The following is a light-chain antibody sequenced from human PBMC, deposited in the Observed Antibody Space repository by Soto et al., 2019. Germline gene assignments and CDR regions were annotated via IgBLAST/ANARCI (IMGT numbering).Light chain of an antibody. CDR3: HQSSSTPLT. V-gene: IGKV1-39*01. J-gene: IGKJ4*01. Sequence: DVQMTQSSSSLSASVGDSVTITCRASQSVFNHLSWFQQRPGKGPKLLIYDASSLHAGVPSRFSGSGYGIDFTLTISTVQPEDSAIYYCHQSSSTPLTFGGGTRVELK. CDR1: QSVFNH. CDR2: DAS.